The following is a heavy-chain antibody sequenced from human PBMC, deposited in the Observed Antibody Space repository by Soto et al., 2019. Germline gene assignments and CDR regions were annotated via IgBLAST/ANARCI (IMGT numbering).Heavy chain of an antibody. CDR2: ISGSGGST. V-gene: IGHV3-23*01. CDR3: AKDLSSSPQVPRIDP. Sequence: PGGSLRLYCAASGFTFSSYAMSWVRQAPGKGLEWVSAISGSGGSTYYADSVKGRFTISRDNSKNTLYLQMNSLRAEDTAVYYCAKDLSSSPQVPRIDPWGQGTLVTVSS. D-gene: IGHD6-6*01. J-gene: IGHJ5*02. CDR1: GFTFSSYA.